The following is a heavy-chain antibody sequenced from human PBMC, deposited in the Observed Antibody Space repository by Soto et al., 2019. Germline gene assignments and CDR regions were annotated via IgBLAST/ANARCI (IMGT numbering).Heavy chain of an antibody. Sequence: GGSLRLSCAASGFTFSSYAMSWVRQAPGKGLDWVSSISGSGATTYYTNSVKGRFTISRDNSKNTVYLQMNSLRAEDTAVYYCAKGSRGYTGYVFDYWGQGALVTVSS. CDR3: AKGSRGYTGYVFDY. J-gene: IGHJ4*02. V-gene: IGHV3-23*01. CDR2: ISGSGATT. CDR1: GFTFSSYA. D-gene: IGHD5-12*01.